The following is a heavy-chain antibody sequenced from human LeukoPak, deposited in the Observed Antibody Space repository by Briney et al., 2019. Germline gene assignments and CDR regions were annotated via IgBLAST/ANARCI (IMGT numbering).Heavy chain of an antibody. V-gene: IGHV3-23*01. J-gene: IGHJ4*02. CDR3: AKAATFYYGSDL. CDR1: GFTFTIFG. D-gene: IGHD3-10*01. Sequence: GGSLRLSCAASGFTFTIFGLNWVRQAPGEGLEWVSAISGSDGNTYYADSVKGRFTISRDDSKNTLYLQMNRLRAEDTALYYCAKAATFYYGSDLWGQGVLVAVSS. CDR2: ISGSDGNT.